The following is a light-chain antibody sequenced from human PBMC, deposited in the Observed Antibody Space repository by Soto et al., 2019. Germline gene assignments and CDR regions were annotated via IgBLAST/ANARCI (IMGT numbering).Light chain of an antibody. CDR3: QQYGSSPPGT. J-gene: IGKJ1*01. V-gene: IGKV3-20*01. CDR2: GAS. Sequence: EIVLTQYPGTLYLSPGERDTLSCRASQSVSSSYLAWYQQKPGQAPRLLIYGASSRATGIPDRFSGSGSGTDFTLTISRLEPEDFAVYYCQQYGSSPPGTFGQGTKVEIK. CDR1: QSVSSSY.